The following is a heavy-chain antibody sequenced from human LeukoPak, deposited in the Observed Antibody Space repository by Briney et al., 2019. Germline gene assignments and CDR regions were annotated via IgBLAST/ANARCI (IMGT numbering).Heavy chain of an antibody. D-gene: IGHD4-23*01. CDR1: GGTFSSYA. J-gene: IGHJ3*02. Sequence: SVKVSCKASGGTFSSYAISWVRQAPGQGLEWMGRIIPILGIANYAQKFRGRVTITADKSTSTAYMELSSLRSEDTAVYYCASSTPWDIWGQGTMVTVSS. CDR2: IIPILGIA. CDR3: ASSTPWDI. V-gene: IGHV1-69*04.